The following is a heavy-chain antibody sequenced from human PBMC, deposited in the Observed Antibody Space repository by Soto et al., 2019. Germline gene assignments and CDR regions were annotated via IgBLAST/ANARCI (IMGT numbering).Heavy chain of an antibody. Sequence: PAETLSLTCAVYGGSFSGYYWSWVRQPPGKGLEWIGEINHSGSTNYNPSLKSRVTISVDTSKNQFSLKLSSVTAADTAVYYCARGQVRYSSRWYGRYNWLHPWGQGPLVTISS. V-gene: IGHV4-34*01. CDR1: GGSFSGYY. CDR3: ARGQVRYSSRWYGRYNWLHP. CDR2: INHSGST. D-gene: IGHD6-13*01. J-gene: IGHJ5*02.